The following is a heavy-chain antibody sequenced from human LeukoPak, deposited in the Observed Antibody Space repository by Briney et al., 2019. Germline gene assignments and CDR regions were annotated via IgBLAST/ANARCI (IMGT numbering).Heavy chain of an antibody. Sequence: AGGSLRLSCAASGFTFSSYSMNWVRQAPGKGLEWVSYISSSSSTIYYADSVKGRFTISRDNAKNSLYLQMNSLRAEDTAVYYCARVSAAAGFDYWGQGTLVTVSS. J-gene: IGHJ4*02. CDR1: GFTFSSYS. CDR3: ARVSAAAGFDY. D-gene: IGHD6-13*01. V-gene: IGHV3-48*04. CDR2: ISSSSSTI.